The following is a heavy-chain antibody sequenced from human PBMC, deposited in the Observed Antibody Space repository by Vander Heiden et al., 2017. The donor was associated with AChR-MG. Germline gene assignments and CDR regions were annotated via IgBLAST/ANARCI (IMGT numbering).Heavy chain of an antibody. CDR3: TRPAYYYDSSGFY. CDR1: GFPFSGSA. Sequence: EVQLVESGGGLVQPGGSLTLSCAAPGFPFSGSAMHWVRQASGKGLEWVGRIRSKANSYATAYAASVKGRFTISRDDSKNTAYLQMNSLKTEDTAVYYCTRPAYYYDSSGFYWGQGTLVTVSS. J-gene: IGHJ4*02. CDR2: IRSKANSYAT. V-gene: IGHV3-73*02. D-gene: IGHD3-22*01.